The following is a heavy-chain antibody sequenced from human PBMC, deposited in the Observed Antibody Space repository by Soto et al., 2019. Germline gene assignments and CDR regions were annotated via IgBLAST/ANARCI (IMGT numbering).Heavy chain of an antibody. CDR2: ISSSSSYI. D-gene: IGHD1-20*01. CDR3: ARSGITPRTIVTHYYYYGMDV. J-gene: IGHJ6*02. V-gene: IGHV3-21*01. Sequence: EVQLVESGGGLVKPGGSLRLSCAASGFTFSSYSMNWVRQAPGKGLEWVSSISSSSSYIYYADSVKGRFTISRDNAKNSLYLQMNSLRAEDTAVYYCARSGITPRTIVTHYYYYGMDVWGQGTTVTVSS. CDR1: GFTFSSYS.